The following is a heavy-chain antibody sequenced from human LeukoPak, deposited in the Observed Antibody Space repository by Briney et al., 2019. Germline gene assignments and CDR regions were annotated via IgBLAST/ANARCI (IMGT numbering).Heavy chain of an antibody. V-gene: IGHV1-2*02. CDR3: ARREGTIAGAGPFDP. CDR2: INPNSGDT. CDR1: GYTFAGYY. Sequence: GTSVKVSCKASGYTFAGYYMHWVRQAPGQGLEWMGWINPNSGDTNYAQKFQGRVTMTRDTSISTAYMELSRLTSDDMAVYYCARREGTIAGAGPFDPWGQGTLVTVSS. D-gene: IGHD6-19*01. J-gene: IGHJ5*02.